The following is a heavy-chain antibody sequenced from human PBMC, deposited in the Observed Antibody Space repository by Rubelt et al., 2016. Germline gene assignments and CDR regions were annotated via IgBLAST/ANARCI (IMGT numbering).Heavy chain of an antibody. CDR3: ARLDGRSGYYNY. CDR2: IYYSGST. CDR1: GGSISSYY. V-gene: IGHV4-59*08. J-gene: IGHJ4*02. D-gene: IGHD3-3*01. Sequence: QVQLQESGPGLVKPSETLSLTCTVSGGSISSYYWSWIRQPPGKGLEWIGYIYYSGSTNYNPSLKSRVTISVDTSKNQFSLKLSSVTAADTAVYYCARLDGRSGYYNYWGQGTLVTVSS.